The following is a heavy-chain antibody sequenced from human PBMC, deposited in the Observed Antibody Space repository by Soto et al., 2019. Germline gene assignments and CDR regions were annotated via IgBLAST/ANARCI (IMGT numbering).Heavy chain of an antibody. D-gene: IGHD3-16*02. Sequence: GGSLRLSCVASGFTFDDFAMHWVRQAPGKGLEWVSGMSWNRGSIVYADSVKGRFTISRDNAKNSLYLQMNSLRPEDTALYYCAKDISLGELSAKDHWAQGILVTVSS. CDR1: GFTFDDFA. CDR3: AKDISLGELSAKDH. J-gene: IGHJ4*02. V-gene: IGHV3-9*01. CDR2: MSWNRGSI.